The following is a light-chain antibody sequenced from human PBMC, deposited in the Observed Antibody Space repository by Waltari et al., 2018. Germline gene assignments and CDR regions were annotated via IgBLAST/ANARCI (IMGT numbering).Light chain of an antibody. J-gene: IGKJ1*01. Sequence: EIVLTQSPGTASLSPGERVSLSCRASQTVDSSSLPWYQQKPGQAPRLVIYRASRRATGIPDRFSCSGSGTDFSLTISRLEPEDFAVYYCQQHGTLPATFGQGTKVEIK. V-gene: IGKV3-20*01. CDR1: QTVDSSS. CDR3: QQHGTLPAT. CDR2: RAS.